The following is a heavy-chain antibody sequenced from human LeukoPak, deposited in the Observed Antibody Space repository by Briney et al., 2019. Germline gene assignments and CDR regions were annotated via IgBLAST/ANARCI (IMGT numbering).Heavy chain of an antibody. CDR1: GYTFTGYY. CDR2: INPNSGDT. J-gene: IGHJ4*02. Sequence: ASVKVPCKASGYTFTGYYMHWVRRAPGQGLEWMGWINPNSGDTNYAEKFQGRVTMTRDTSISTAYMDLRRLRPDDTAVYYCARDYSSSSGYFDYWGQGTLVTVSS. V-gene: IGHV1-2*02. D-gene: IGHD6-6*01. CDR3: ARDYSSSSGYFDY.